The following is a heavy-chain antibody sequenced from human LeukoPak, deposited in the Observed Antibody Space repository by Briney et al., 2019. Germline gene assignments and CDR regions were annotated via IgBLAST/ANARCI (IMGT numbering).Heavy chain of an antibody. CDR3: ARASRGLPKWFDP. Sequence: SETLSLTCTVSGGSVSSYYWSWIRKPPGKGLEWIGEINHSGSTNYNPSLKSRVTISVDTSKNQFSLKLSSVTAADTAVYYCARASRGLPKWFDPWGQGTLVTVSS. J-gene: IGHJ5*02. D-gene: IGHD2-15*01. CDR2: INHSGST. CDR1: GGSVSSYY. V-gene: IGHV4-34*01.